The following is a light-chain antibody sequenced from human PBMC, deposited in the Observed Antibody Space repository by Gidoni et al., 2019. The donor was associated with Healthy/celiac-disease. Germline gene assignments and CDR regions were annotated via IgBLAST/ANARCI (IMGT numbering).Light chain of an antibody. CDR1: SSNIGSNY. J-gene: IGLJ2*01. CDR2: RNN. V-gene: IGLV1-47*01. Sequence: QSVLTHPPSASGPPRPRVTLSCSGSSSNIGSNYVYWYQQLPGTAPKLLIYRNNQRPSGVPDRFSGSKSGTSASRAISGLRSEDEADYYCAAWDDSLSGCVVFGGGTKLTVL. CDR3: AAWDDSLSGCVV.